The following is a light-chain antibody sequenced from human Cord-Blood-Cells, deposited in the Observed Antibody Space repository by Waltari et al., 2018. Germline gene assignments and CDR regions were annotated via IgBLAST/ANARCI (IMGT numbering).Light chain of an antibody. CDR1: SRDVGSYNL. J-gene: IGLJ3*02. CDR3: CSYAGSSTWV. Sequence: QSALTQPASVSGSPGQSITISCPGTSRDVGSYNLVSWYQQNPGKAPKLMSYEVSKRPSGVSNRFSGSKSGNTASLTISGLQAEDEADYYCCSYAGSSTWVFGGGTKLTVL. CDR2: EVS. V-gene: IGLV2-23*02.